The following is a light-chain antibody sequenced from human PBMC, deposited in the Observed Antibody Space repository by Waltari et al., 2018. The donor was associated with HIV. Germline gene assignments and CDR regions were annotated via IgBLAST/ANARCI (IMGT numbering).Light chain of an antibody. J-gene: IGLJ1*01. CDR1: SSNIGRNY. CDR2: RNN. V-gene: IGLV1-47*01. Sequence: QSVLTQPPSASGTPGQRVTISCSGSSSNIGRNYVYWYHHFPGTAPKLLIYRNNQRPSGVPDRISGSKSGTSASLAISGLRSEDEADYYCAAWNDSLSGYGFGTGTKVTV. CDR3: AAWNDSLSGYG.